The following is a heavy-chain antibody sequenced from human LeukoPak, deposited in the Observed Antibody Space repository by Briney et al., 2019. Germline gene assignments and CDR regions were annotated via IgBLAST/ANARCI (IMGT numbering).Heavy chain of an antibody. CDR3: AGGFLDFDF. D-gene: IGHD3-3*01. Sequence: PGGSLRLSCVASGFTFSRFNMHWVRQAPGKGLEWVALIWYDGTDTYYADAVKGRFTISRDDSKNTVYLQMNSLRAEDTAFYYCAGGFLDFDFWGHGTLVTVSS. V-gene: IGHV3-33*01. CDR1: GFTFSRFN. J-gene: IGHJ4*01. CDR2: IWYDGTDT.